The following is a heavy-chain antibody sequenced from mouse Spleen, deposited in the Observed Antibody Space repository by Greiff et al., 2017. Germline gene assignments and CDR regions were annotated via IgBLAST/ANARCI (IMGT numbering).Heavy chain of an antibody. CDR1: GYAFTNYL. CDR2: INPGSGGT. V-gene: IGHV1-54*01. CDR3: ARWSTMITFAY. D-gene: IGHD2-4*01. Sequence: QVQLQQSGAELVRPGTSVKVSCKASGYAFTNYLIEWVKQRPGQGLEWIGVINPGSGGTNYNEKFKGKATLTADKSSSTAYMQLSSLTSEDSAVYFCARWSTMITFAYWGQGTLVTVSA. J-gene: IGHJ3*01.